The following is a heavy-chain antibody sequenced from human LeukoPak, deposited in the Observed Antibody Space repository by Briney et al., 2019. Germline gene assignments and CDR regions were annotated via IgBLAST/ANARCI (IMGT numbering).Heavy chain of an antibody. Sequence: PGGSLRLSCAASGFTFSSCWMHWVRQAPGKGLVWVSRINTDGTSTTYADSVKGRFTISRDNAKNTVDLQMNSLRGEDTAVYYCARDAGDCGGDCPRWFDPWGQGTLVTVSS. V-gene: IGHV3-74*01. J-gene: IGHJ5*02. CDR1: GFTFSSCW. CDR3: ARDAGDCGGDCPRWFDP. D-gene: IGHD2-21*02. CDR2: INTDGTST.